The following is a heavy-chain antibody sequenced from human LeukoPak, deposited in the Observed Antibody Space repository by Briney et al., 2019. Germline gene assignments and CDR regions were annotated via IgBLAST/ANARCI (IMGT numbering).Heavy chain of an antibody. J-gene: IGHJ4*02. Sequence: SETLSLTCTVSGGSISSGSHYWGWIRQPPGKELGWIGNIYYSGNSYYNPSLKSRVTISVDTSKNQFSLKLSSVTAADTAVYYCARIVGASDYWGQGTLVTVSS. CDR2: IYYSGNS. V-gene: IGHV4-39*01. CDR1: GGSISSGSHY. D-gene: IGHD1-26*01. CDR3: ARIVGASDY.